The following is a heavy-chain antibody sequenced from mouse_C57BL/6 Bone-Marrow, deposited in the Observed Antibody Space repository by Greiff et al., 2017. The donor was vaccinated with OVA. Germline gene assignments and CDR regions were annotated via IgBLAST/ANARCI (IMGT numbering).Heavy chain of an antibody. CDR1: GYTFTSYW. D-gene: IGHD4-1*01. Sequence: QVQLQQPGAELVKPGASVKLSCKASGYTFTSYWMHWVKQRPGQGLEWIGMIHPTSGSTNYNEKFKSKATLTVDKSSSTAYMQLSSLTSEDSAVYYCARRTVYYFDYWGQGTTLTVSS. V-gene: IGHV1-64*01. CDR2: IHPTSGST. J-gene: IGHJ2*01. CDR3: ARRTVYYFDY.